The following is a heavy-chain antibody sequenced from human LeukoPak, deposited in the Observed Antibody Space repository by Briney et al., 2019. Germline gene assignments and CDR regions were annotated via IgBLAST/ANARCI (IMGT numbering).Heavy chain of an antibody. Sequence: GGSLRLSCAASGFTFSSYEMNWFRQAPGKVLEWVSYISSSGSTIYYADSVKGRFTVSRDNSKNMVYLQMDSLRAEDTALYFFLQESDGIRYHDWGQGALVTVSS. D-gene: IGHD3-9*01. CDR2: ISSSGSTI. CDR1: GFTFSSYE. V-gene: IGHV3-48*03. CDR3: LQESDGIRYHD. J-gene: IGHJ4*02.